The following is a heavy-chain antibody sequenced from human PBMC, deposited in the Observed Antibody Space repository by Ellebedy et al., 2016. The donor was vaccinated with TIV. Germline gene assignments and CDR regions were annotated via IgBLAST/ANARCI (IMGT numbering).Heavy chain of an antibody. CDR1: GGTFSSYA. CDR2: IIPIFGTA. V-gene: IGHV1-69*13. CDR3: ARVTMVRGVIIGVYYYYGMDV. Sequence: SVKVSXXASGGTFSSYAISWVRQAPGQGLEWMGGIIPIFGTANYAQKFQGRVTITADESTSTAYMELSSLRSEDTAVYYCARVTMVRGVIIGVYYYYGMDVWGQGTTVTVSS. D-gene: IGHD3-10*01. J-gene: IGHJ6*02.